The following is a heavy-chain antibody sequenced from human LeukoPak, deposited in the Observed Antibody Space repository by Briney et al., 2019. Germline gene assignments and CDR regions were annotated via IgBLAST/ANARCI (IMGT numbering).Heavy chain of an antibody. J-gene: IGHJ4*02. D-gene: IGHD2-15*01. CDR3: ARGPRPGGIVVVVAATALRY. Sequence: GGSLRLSCAASGFTFSSYAMSWFRQAPAKGLEWVSAISGSGGSTYYADSVKGRFTISRDNSKNTLYLQMNSLRAEDTAVYYCARGPRPGGIVVVVAATALRYWGQGTLVTVSS. CDR2: ISGSGGST. V-gene: IGHV3-23*01. CDR1: GFTFSSYA.